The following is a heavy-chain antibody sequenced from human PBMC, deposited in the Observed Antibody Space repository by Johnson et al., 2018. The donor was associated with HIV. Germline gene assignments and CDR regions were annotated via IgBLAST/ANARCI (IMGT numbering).Heavy chain of an antibody. CDR1: GFTFSSYG. V-gene: IGHV3-33*06. CDR2: MWYDGSKK. CDR3: VKCIWGSSLIDAFDI. J-gene: IGHJ3*02. D-gene: IGHD3-16*01. Sequence: QVQLVESGGGVVQPGRSLRLSCAASGFTFSSYGMHWVRQTPGKGLEWVAVMWYDGSKKYDSDSVKGRFTISRDNSKNTLYLQMNSLSAEDTAVYYCVKCIWGSSLIDAFDIWGQGTMVTVSS.